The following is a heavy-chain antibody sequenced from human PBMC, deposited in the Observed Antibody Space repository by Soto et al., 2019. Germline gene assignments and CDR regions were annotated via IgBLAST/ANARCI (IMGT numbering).Heavy chain of an antibody. CDR2: IKSTTDGGTR. CDR3: TTEGV. J-gene: IGHJ6*02. CDR1: GISFSSGG. Sequence: EIQLMESGGDLVKPGGSLRLSCAASGISFSSGGMSWVRPGPEKGLEWVGRIKSTTDGGTRDYAAPVRGRFTIWRDDSKNMVYLQMSSLKTEDTAVYYCTTEGVWGRGTTVTVSS. V-gene: IGHV3-15*01.